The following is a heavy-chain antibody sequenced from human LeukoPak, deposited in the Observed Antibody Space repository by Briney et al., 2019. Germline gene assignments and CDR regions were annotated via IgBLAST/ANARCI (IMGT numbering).Heavy chain of an antibody. CDR2: ISYDGSNK. J-gene: IGHJ3*02. CDR3: AKDFFRNSYGYCAFDI. V-gene: IGHV3-30*18. Sequence: PGGSLRLSCAASGFTFSSYAMHWVRQAPGKGLGWVTVISYDGSNKDYADSVKGRFTISRDTSKNTLYLQMNSLRAEDTAVYYCAKDFFRNSYGYCAFDIWGQGTMVTVSS. D-gene: IGHD5-18*01. CDR1: GFTFSSYA.